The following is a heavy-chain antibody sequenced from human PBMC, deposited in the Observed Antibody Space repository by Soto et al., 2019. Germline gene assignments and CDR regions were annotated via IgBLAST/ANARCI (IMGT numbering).Heavy chain of an antibody. CDR2: INHSGST. D-gene: IGHD6-13*01. CDR1: GGSFSGYY. Sequence: QVQLQQWGAGLLKSSETLSLPCGVYGGSFSGYYWSWIRQPPGKGLEWIGEINHSGSTNYNPSLKSRLIISLDTSQNQFSLKLSSSTAAHTAVYYCARGRKGFGSSSYVDWGQGALITVSS. V-gene: IGHV4-34*01. CDR3: ARGRKGFGSSSYVD. J-gene: IGHJ4*02.